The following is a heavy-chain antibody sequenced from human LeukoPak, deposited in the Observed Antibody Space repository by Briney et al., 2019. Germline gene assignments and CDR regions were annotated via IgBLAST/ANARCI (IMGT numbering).Heavy chain of an antibody. CDR3: ARGTLVGATAWFDL. D-gene: IGHD1-26*01. J-gene: IGHJ5*02. Sequence: SETLSLTCTVSGGSISSGSYYWSWIRQPAGKGLEWIGRIYTSGSTNYNPSLKSRVTISVDTSKNQFSLKLSSVTAADTAVYYCARGTLVGATAWFDLWGQGTLVTVSS. CDR1: GGSISSGSYY. V-gene: IGHV4-61*02. CDR2: IYTSGST.